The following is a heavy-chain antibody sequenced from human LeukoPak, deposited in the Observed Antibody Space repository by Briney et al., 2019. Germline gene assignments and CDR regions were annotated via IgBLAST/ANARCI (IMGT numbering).Heavy chain of an antibody. CDR3: AKVTWSSSGSDY. Sequence: GGSLRLSCAASGFTFSSYDMSWVRQAPGKGLDWVSGINKSCGGTYYADSVKGRLTMSRDNSKNTLFLQMNSLRAEDTGVYYCAKVTWSSSGSDYWGQGTLVTVSS. V-gene: IGHV3-23*01. J-gene: IGHJ4*02. CDR1: GFTFSSYD. D-gene: IGHD6-19*01. CDR2: INKSCGGT.